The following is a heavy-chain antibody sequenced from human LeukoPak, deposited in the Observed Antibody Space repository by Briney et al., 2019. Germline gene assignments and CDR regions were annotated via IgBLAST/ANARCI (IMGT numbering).Heavy chain of an antibody. CDR2: INPNSGGT. D-gene: IGHD3-3*02. V-gene: IGHV1-2*02. CDR3: ATAAFLEWEGPWGTGFDY. Sequence: GASVKVSFKASGYTFTSYYMHWVRQAPGQGREWMGWINPNSGGTNYAQKVQGRGSMTRDRAISTAYMELSRLRSDDTAVYYCATAAFLEWEGPWGTGFDYWGQGTLVTVSS. J-gene: IGHJ4*02. CDR1: GYTFTSYY.